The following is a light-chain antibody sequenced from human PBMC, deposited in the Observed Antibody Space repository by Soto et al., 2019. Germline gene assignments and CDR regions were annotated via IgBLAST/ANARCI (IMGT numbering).Light chain of an antibody. CDR1: QSVSSNY. J-gene: IGKJ4*01. CDR2: GAS. Sequence: EIVWTQSPGTLSLSPGEIATLSCRASQSVSSNYLAWYQQKPGQAPRLLIYGASSRATGIPDRFSGSGSGTDFTLTISRLEPEDFAVYYCQQYGSSPLTFGGGTKVEIK. V-gene: IGKV3-20*01. CDR3: QQYGSSPLT.